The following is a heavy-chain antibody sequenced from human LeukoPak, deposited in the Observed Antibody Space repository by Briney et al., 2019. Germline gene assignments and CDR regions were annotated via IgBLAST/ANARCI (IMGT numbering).Heavy chain of an antibody. J-gene: IGHJ5*02. D-gene: IGHD5-12*01. CDR2: ISGSGGST. CDR1: GFTFSSYA. Sequence: GGSLRLSCAASGFTFSSYAMSWVRQVPGKGLEWVSAISGSGGSTYYADSVKGRFTISRDNSTNTLYLQMNSLRAEDTAVYYCAKDWSGYDYRWFDPWGQGTLVTVSS. CDR3: AKDWSGYDYRWFDP. V-gene: IGHV3-23*01.